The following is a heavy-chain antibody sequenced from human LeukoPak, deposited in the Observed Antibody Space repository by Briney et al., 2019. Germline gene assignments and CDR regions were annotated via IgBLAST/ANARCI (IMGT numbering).Heavy chain of an antibody. Sequence: GESLKISCKGSGYSFTSYWIGWVRQLPGKGLEWMGIIYPGDSDTRYSPSFQGQVTISADKSISTAYLQWSSLKASDTAMYYCARRDYDILTDLYYFDYWGQGTLVTVSS. CDR2: IYPGDSDT. V-gene: IGHV5-51*01. J-gene: IGHJ4*02. D-gene: IGHD3-9*01. CDR3: ARRDYDILTDLYYFDY. CDR1: GYSFTSYW.